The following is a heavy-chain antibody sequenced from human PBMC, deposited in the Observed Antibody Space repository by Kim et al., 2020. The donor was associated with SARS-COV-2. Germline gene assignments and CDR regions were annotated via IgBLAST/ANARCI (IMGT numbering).Heavy chain of an antibody. J-gene: IGHJ5*02. Sequence: GGSLRLSCAASGFTFSHHGMHWVRQAPGKGLEWLTIIWYDGSTKYYADSVKGRFTISRDNSKNMLYLQMDSLRAEDTAIYYCARDQGTGPQGATVVKDGRFDPWGQGTLVTVSS. CDR3: ARDQGTGPQGATVVKDGRFDP. CDR1: GFTFSHHG. V-gene: IGHV3-33*01. CDR2: IWYDGSTK. D-gene: IGHD4-17*01.